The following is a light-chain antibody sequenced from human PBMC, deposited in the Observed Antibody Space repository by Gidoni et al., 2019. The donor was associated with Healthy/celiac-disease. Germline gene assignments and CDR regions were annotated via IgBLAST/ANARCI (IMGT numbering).Light chain of an antibody. CDR3: SSNTSRRTRKVV. J-gene: IGLJ2*01. V-gene: IGLV2-14*01. CDR2: EVN. Sequence: QSALTQPASVSGSPGQSITISCTGTSRDVGGYNYVSWYQQHPGKTPQPMIYEVNNRPSGGSNRFSGSKACNRGFLTISGIPAEDEGDYYWSSNTSRRTRKVVFGGGTKLNVL. CDR1: SRDVGGYNY.